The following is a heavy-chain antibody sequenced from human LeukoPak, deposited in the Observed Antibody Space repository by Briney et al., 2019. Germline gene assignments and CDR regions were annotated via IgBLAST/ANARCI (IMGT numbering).Heavy chain of an antibody. J-gene: IGHJ5*02. CDR1: GFTLSRYW. CDR3: AKFTREYCSSTSCPNWFDP. V-gene: IGHV3-23*01. CDR2: ISASGGTT. Sequence: GGSLRLSCAASGFTLSRYWMSWVRQAPGKGLEWVSAISASGGTTYYADSVKGRFTISRDNSKNTLYLQMNSLSAEDTAIYYCAKFTREYCSSTSCPNWFDPWGQGTLVTVSS. D-gene: IGHD2-2*01.